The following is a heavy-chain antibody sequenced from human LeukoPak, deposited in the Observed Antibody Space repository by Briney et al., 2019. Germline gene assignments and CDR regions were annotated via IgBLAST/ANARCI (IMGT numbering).Heavy chain of an antibody. J-gene: IGHJ4*02. CDR2: INPSGGST. D-gene: IGHD5-24*01. CDR1: GYTFTSYY. Sequence: GASVKVSCKASGYTFTSYYMHWVRQAPGHRLEWMGIINPSGGSTRYAQKFQGRVTMTRDTSASTVYMELSSLRSEDTAVYYCAREGGDGYSYWGQGTLVTVSS. V-gene: IGHV1-46*01. CDR3: AREGGDGYSY.